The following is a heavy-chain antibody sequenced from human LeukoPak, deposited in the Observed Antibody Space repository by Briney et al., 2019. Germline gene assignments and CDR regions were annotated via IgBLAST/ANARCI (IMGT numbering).Heavy chain of an antibody. CDR2: ISYDGSNK. V-gene: IGHV3-30*18. CDR1: GFTFSSYG. J-gene: IGHJ4*02. Sequence: PGRSLRLSCAASGFTFSSYGMHWVRQAPGKGLEWVAVISYDGSNKYYADSVKGRFTISRDNSKNTLYLQMNSLRAEDTAVYYCAKETLWDPEDSGSSRHYFDYWGQGTLVTVSS. CDR3: AKETLWDPEDSGSSRHYFDY. D-gene: IGHD1-26*01.